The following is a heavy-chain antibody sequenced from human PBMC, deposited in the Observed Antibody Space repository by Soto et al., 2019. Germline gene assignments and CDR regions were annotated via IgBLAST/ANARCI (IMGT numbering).Heavy chain of an antibody. CDR3: ARESHDILTGPPWVWYFDL. V-gene: IGHV4-34*01. D-gene: IGHD3-9*01. CDR1: GGSFSGYY. CDR2: INDRGSI. Sequence: QVQLQQWGAGPLRPLETLSLTCGVSGGSFSGYYWAWIRQSPGKGLEGIGAINDRGSINYNLSLKSRVSISVDTAKNHYSLNLRSVTAADTAVYYCARESHDILTGPPWVWYFDLWGRGTLVTVSS. J-gene: IGHJ2*01.